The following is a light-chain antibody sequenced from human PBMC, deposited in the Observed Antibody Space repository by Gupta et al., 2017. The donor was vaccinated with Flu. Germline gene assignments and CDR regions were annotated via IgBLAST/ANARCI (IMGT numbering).Light chain of an antibody. V-gene: IGKV4-1*01. CDR2: WAS. CDR3: QQYVNRPHT. CDR1: QEIFYSSTNKSY. J-gene: IGKJ4*01. Sequence: SLGETATIDCKSSQEIFYSSTNKSYLAWYQQKPGQPPKVLLYWASIRQAGVPDRFIGGGSGTDFSLTISRLQAEDVAVYYCQQYVNRPHTFGRGTTLEIK.